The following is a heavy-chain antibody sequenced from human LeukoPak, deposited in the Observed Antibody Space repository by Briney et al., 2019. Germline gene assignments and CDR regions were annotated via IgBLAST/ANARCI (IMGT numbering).Heavy chain of an antibody. J-gene: IGHJ6*02. CDR1: GYTFTSYY. V-gene: IGHV1-46*01. Sequence: ASVKVSCKASGYTFTSYYMHWVRQAPGQGLEWMGIINPSGGSTSYAQKFQGRVTMTRDTSTSTVYMELSSLRSEDTAVYYCARHHCSGGSCYPDYYYGMDVWGQGTTVTVSS. CDR2: INPSGGST. D-gene: IGHD2-15*01. CDR3: ARHHCSGGSCYPDYYYGMDV.